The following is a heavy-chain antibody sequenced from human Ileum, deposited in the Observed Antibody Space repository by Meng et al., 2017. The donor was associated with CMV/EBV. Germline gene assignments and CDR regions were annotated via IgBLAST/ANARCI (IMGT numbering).Heavy chain of an antibody. Sequence: SGGTFRNYAFSWVRHAPGQGLEWMGGIIPTFGAPNYAQKFEGRVTVTTDESTSTAYMELTNLRSEDTAMYYCAVDFWSGYYTTLDYWGQGTLVTVSS. J-gene: IGHJ4*02. V-gene: IGHV1-69*05. CDR2: IIPTFGAP. CDR3: AVDFWSGYYTTLDY. D-gene: IGHD3-3*01. CDR1: GGTFRNYA.